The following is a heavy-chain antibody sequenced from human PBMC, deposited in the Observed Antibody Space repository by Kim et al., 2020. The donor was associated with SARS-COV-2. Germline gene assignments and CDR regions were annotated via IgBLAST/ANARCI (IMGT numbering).Heavy chain of an antibody. Sequence: AQKFQGRVTMTRDTSTSTVYMELSSLRSEDTAVYYCARASTAMARYGMDVWGQGTTVTVSS. J-gene: IGHJ6*02. D-gene: IGHD5-18*01. V-gene: IGHV1-46*01. CDR3: ARASTAMARYGMDV.